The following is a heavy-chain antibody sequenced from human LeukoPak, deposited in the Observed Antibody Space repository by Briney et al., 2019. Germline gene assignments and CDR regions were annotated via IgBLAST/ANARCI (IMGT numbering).Heavy chain of an antibody. CDR2: VYYSGST. V-gene: IGHV4-39*01. J-gene: IGHJ3*02. Sequence: ETLSLTCTVSGGSISSSSYYWGWIRQPPGKGLEWIGSVYYSGSTYYNPSLKSRFTISVDTSKNQFSLRVSSVTAADTAVYYCARHEGYSYGPDLAFDIWGQGTVSTVSS. CDR3: ARHEGYSYGPDLAFDI. CDR1: GGSISSSSYY. D-gene: IGHD5-18*01.